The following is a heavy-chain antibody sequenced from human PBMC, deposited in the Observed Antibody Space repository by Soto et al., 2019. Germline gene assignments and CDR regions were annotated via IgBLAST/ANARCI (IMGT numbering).Heavy chain of an antibody. Sequence: GGSLRLSCAASEFTLRSYWMHWVRQSPGKGLVWVSRISGDGSSTNYADSVKGRFTISRDNAKNTVYLQIDSLRAEDTAVYYCARSLPGTYGAFDLWGQGTMVTVSS. CDR3: ARSLPGTYGAFDL. V-gene: IGHV3-74*01. CDR1: EFTLRSYW. CDR2: ISGDGSST. J-gene: IGHJ3*01. D-gene: IGHD1-7*01.